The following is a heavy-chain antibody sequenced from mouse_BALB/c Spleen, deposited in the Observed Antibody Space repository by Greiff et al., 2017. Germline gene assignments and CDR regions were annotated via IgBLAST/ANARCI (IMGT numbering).Heavy chain of an antibody. J-gene: IGHJ4*01. CDR3: AREGIRRYYAMDY. CDR2: ILPGSGST. Sequence: QVQLQQSGAELMKPGASVKISCKATGYTFSSYWIEWVKQRPGHGLEWIGEILPGSGSTNYNEKFKGKATFTADTSSNTAYMQLSSLTSEDSAVYYCAREGIRRYYAMDYWGQGTSVTVSS. CDR1: GYTFSSYW. V-gene: IGHV1-9*01.